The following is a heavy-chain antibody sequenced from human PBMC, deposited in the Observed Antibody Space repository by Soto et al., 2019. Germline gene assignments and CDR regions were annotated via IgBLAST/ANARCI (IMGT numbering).Heavy chain of an antibody. V-gene: IGHV4-31*03. Sequence: QVQLQESGPGLVKPSQTLSLTCTVSGGSISSGGYYWSWIRQHPGKGLEWIGYIYYSGSTYYNPSLKSRVTITGGTSKDPVPLKLSSVTAADKAVYYCARATGTTPSYFDYWGQGTLVTVSS. CDR2: IYYSGST. D-gene: IGHD4-17*01. CDR1: GGSISSGGYY. J-gene: IGHJ4*02. CDR3: ARATGTTPSYFDY.